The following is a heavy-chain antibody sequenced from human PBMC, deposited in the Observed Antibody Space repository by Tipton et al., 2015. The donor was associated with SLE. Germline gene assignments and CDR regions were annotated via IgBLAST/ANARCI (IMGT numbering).Heavy chain of an antibody. CDR2: INHSGST. CDR3: ARGRIPLRYCSSTSCYNRDYYYGMDV. Sequence: GLVKPSETLSLTCAVYGGSFSGYYWSWIRQPPGKGLEWIGEINHSGSTNYNPSLKSRVTISVDTSKNQFSLKLSSVTAADTAVYYCARGRIPLRYCSSTSCYNRDYYYGMDVWGQGTTVTVSS. V-gene: IGHV4-34*01. J-gene: IGHJ6*02. D-gene: IGHD2-2*02. CDR1: GGSFSGYY.